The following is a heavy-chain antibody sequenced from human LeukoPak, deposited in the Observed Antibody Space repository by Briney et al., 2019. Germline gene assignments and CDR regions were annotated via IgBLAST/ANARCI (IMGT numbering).Heavy chain of an antibody. J-gene: IGHJ4*02. CDR3: ARPPRGYSYGNFDY. V-gene: IGHV1-2*02. CDR1: GYTFTGYY. D-gene: IGHD5-18*01. CDR2: INPNSGGT. Sequence: ATVTVSCKASGYTFTGYYMHWVRQAPGQGLEWMGWINPNSGGTNYAQKFQGRVTMTRDTSISTAYMELSRLRSDDTAVYYCARPPRGYSYGNFDYWGQGTLVTVSS.